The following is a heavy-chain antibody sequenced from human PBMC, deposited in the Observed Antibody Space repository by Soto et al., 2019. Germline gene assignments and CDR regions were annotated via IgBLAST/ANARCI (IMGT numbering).Heavy chain of an antibody. D-gene: IGHD3-3*01. CDR1: GGSFSGYC. CDR2: INHSGST. J-gene: IGHJ6*03. Sequence: PSETLSLTCAVYGGSFSGYCWSWIRQPPGKGLEWIGEINHSGSTNYNPSLKSRVTISVDTSKNQFSLKLSSVTAADTAVYYCARGWNYDFWSGYYKYYYYYMDVWGKGTTVTVSS. V-gene: IGHV4-34*01. CDR3: ARGWNYDFWSGYYKYYYYYMDV.